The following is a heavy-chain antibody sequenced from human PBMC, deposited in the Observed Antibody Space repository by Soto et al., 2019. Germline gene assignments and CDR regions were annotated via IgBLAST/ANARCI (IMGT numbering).Heavy chain of an antibody. CDR1: GCTITSYG. D-gene: IGHD6-19*01. CDR2: ISAYNGNT. V-gene: IGHV1-18*01. Sequence: ASVKVSCKASGCTITSYGISWVRQAPGQGLEWMGWISAYNGNTNYAQKLQGRVTMTTDTSTSTAYMELRSLRPDDTAVYYCAKGVTTATSGWLSHFDTWGQGTLVTVSS. CDR3: AKGVTTATSGWLSHFDT. J-gene: IGHJ4*02.